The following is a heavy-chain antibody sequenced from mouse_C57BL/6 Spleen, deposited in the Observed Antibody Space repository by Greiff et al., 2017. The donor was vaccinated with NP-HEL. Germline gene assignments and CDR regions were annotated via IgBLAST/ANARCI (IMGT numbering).Heavy chain of an antibody. V-gene: IGHV1-61*01. CDR3: ARGGSSGYVGYYFDY. Sequence: VQLQESGAELVRPGSSVKLSCKASGYTFTSYWMDWVKQRPGQGLEWIGNIYPSDSETHYNQKFKDKATLTVDKSSSTAYMQLSSLTSEDSAVYYCARGGSSGYVGYYFDYWGQGTTLTVSS. D-gene: IGHD3-2*02. CDR1: GYTFTSYW. J-gene: IGHJ2*01. CDR2: IYPSDSET.